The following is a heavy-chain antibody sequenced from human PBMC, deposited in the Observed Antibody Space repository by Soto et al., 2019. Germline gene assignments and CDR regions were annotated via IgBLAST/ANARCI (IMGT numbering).Heavy chain of an antibody. CDR3: ARLRIATNNYKWFDP. Sequence: PSETLSLTCSVSCAALNSGNYYWSWIRQVPGKGLEWIGHIYVTGAVDYKPSPRDRITISQDTSERQFSLNLRLLTAADTAVYYCARLRIATNNYKWFDPWGQGTLVTVSS. CDR1: CAALNSGNYY. CDR2: IYVTGAV. D-gene: IGHD2-21*01. J-gene: IGHJ5*02. V-gene: IGHV4-31*02.